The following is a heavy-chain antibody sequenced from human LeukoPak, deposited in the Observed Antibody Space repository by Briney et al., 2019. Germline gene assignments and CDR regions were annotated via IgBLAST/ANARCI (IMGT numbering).Heavy chain of an antibody. D-gene: IGHD3-10*01. J-gene: IGHJ4*02. CDR3: ARVPLVYGSGRHFDY. V-gene: IGHV4-34*01. CDR2: INHGGST. Sequence: SETLSLTCAFYGGSFSGYYWTWIRQPPGRGLEWIGEINHGGSTNYNPSLKSRVAISVDASKNQFSLKLSSVTAADTAVYYCARVPLVYGSGRHFDYWGQGTLVTVSS. CDR1: GGSFSGYY.